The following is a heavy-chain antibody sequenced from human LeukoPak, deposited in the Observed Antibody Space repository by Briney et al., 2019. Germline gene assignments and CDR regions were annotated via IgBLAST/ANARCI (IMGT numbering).Heavy chain of an antibody. V-gene: IGHV4-30-4*01. D-gene: IGHD3-22*01. CDR3: ARVREDSSGYYDWYFDL. Sequence: SQTLSLTCTVSGGSISSGDYYWSWIRQPPGKGLEWIGYIYYSGSTYYNPSLKSRVAISVDTSKNQFSLKLSSVTAADTAVYYCARVREDSSGYYDWYFDLWGRGTLVTVSS. CDR1: GGSISSGDYY. CDR2: IYYSGST. J-gene: IGHJ2*01.